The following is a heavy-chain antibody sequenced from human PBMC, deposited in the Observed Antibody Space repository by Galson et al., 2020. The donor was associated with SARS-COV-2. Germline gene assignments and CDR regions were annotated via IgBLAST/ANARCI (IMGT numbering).Heavy chain of an antibody. D-gene: IGHD3-22*01. CDR2: ISYDGSNK. CDR3: ARVSSGYASDAFDI. Sequence: GESLKISCAASGFTFSSYAMHWVRQAPGKGLEWVAVISYDGSNKYYADSVKGRFTISRDNSKNTLYLQMNSLRAVDTAVYYCARVSSGYASDAFDIWGQGTMVTVSS. J-gene: IGHJ3*02. V-gene: IGHV3-30*04. CDR1: GFTFSSYA.